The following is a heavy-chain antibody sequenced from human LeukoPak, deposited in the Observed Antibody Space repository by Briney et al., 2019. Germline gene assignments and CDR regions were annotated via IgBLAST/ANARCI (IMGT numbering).Heavy chain of an antibody. CDR3: ARRTPLMAIFDY. CDR1: GGSISSYY. CDR2: IYYSGST. Sequence: SETLSLTRTVSGGSISSYYWSWIRQPPGKGLEWIGYIYYSGSTNYNPSLKSRVTISVDTSKNQFSLKLSSVTAADTAVYYCARRTPLMAIFDYWGQGTLVTVSS. J-gene: IGHJ4*02. D-gene: IGHD2-21*01. V-gene: IGHV4-59*08.